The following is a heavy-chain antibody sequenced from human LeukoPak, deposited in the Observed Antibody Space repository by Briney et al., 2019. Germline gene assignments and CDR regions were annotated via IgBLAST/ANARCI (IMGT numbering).Heavy chain of an antibody. J-gene: IGHJ5*02. V-gene: IGHV4-61*01. Sequence: SETLSLTCTVSGGAVSSGSYYWSWIRQPPAQGLEWIGYIHYSGSTKYNPSLKSRVTMSVDTSKNQFSLKVTSVTAADTAIYYCTRTNYGDYNWFDPWGQGTLVTVSS. CDR1: GGAVSSGSYY. CDR2: IHYSGST. CDR3: TRTNYGDYNWFDP. D-gene: IGHD4-17*01.